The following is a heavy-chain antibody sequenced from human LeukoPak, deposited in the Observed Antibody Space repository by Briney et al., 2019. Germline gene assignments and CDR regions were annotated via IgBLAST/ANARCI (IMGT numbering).Heavy chain of an antibody. V-gene: IGHV3-23*01. Sequence: GGSLRLSCAASGFTFSSYDMSWVRQAPGKGLKWVSTISSSGGRTHCADSVKGRFTISRDNSKNTLYLQMNSLRAEDTAVYYCAKDQYNSNEAFDYWGQGTPVTVSS. CDR2: ISSSGGRT. CDR1: GFTFSSYD. J-gene: IGHJ4*02. CDR3: AKDQYNSNEAFDY. D-gene: IGHD1-20*01.